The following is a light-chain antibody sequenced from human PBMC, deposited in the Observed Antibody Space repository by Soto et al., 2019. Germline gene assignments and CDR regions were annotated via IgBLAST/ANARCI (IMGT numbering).Light chain of an antibody. CDR3: QVCDSSSDHWV. Sequence: SYELTQTPSVSVAPGQTARMTCGGNNIGNKNVHWYQQKPGQAPVMVIFYNSERPSGIPERTSGSNSGNTATLTIRRVEAGDEADYYCQVCDSSSDHWVFGGGTKLTVL. V-gene: IGLV3-21*04. CDR1: NIGNKN. CDR2: YNS. J-gene: IGLJ3*02.